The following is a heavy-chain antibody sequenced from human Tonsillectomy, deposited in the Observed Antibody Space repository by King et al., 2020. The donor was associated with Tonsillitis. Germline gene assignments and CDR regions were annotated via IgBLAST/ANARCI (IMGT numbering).Heavy chain of an antibody. CDR1: NGSISTYY. J-gene: IGHJ2*01. CDR3: AGVRSFHMGIDWYFDL. Sequence: QLQESGPGLVKPSETLSLTCSISNGSISTYYWSWIRQPPGKGLEWIGYMYYSGSTNYNPSLKSRVTISVDTSKKQFSLRLSSVTAADTAIYYFAGVRSFHMGIDWYFDLWGRGTLVTVSS. V-gene: IGHV4-59*01. CDR2: MYYSGST. D-gene: IGHD2-21*01.